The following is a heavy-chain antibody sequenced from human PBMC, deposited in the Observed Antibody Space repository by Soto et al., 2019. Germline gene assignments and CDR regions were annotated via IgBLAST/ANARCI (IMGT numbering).Heavy chain of an antibody. J-gene: IGHJ5*02. V-gene: IGHV3-33*01. Sequence: PRGSLRLSCAASGFTFSSYGMHWVRQAPGKGLEWVAVIWYDGSNKYYADSVKGRFTISRDNPKNTLYLQMNSLIAEDTAVYYCATSVFGELVSWFDPWGQGTLVTVSS. CDR1: GFTFSSYG. D-gene: IGHD3-10*01. CDR3: ATSVFGELVSWFDP. CDR2: IWYDGSNK.